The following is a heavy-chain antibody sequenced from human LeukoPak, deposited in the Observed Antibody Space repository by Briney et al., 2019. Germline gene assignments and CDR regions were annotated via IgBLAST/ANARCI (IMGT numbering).Heavy chain of an antibody. V-gene: IGHV3-48*02. CDR3: AREVRGTYLDY. Sequence: PGGSLRLSCAASAFTFSSYTMNWVRQAPAQGLERVSYISSGGGSIFYADSVKGRFSISRDNAKNSLYLQMNSLRDDDTAVYFCAREVRGTYLDYWGQGTLVTVSS. CDR1: AFTFSSYT. J-gene: IGHJ4*02. D-gene: IGHD4/OR15-4a*01. CDR2: ISSGGGSI.